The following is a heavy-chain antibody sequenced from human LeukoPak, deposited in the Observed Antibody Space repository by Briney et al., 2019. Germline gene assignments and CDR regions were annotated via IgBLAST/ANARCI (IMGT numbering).Heavy chain of an antibody. CDR1: GGSFSGYY. V-gene: IGHV4-34*01. CDR2: INHSGST. D-gene: IGHD3-10*01. Sequence: PSETLSLTCAVYGGSFSGYYWSWIRQPPGKGLEWIGEINHSGSTNYNPSLKSRVTISGDTSKNQFSLKLSSVTAADTAVYYCARSYYYGSGSYGPDYWGQGTLVTVPS. CDR3: ARSYYYGSGSYGPDY. J-gene: IGHJ4*02.